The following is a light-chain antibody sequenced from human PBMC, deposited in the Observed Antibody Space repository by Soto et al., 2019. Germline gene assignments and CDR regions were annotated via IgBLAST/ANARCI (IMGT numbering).Light chain of an antibody. CDR2: SNN. CDR3: AAWDDSLSGPV. Sequence: QSVLTQPPSASGTPGQRVTISCSXXSSXIGSNYVYWYQQLPGTAPKLLIYSNNQRPSGVPDRFSGSKSGTSASLAISGLRSEDEADYYCAAWDDSLSGPVFGGGTKLTVL. J-gene: IGLJ3*02. V-gene: IGLV1-47*02. CDR1: SSXIGSNY.